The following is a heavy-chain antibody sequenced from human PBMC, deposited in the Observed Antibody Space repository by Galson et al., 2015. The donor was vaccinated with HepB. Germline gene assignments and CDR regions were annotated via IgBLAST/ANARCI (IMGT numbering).Heavy chain of an antibody. CDR2: INSDGSST. J-gene: IGHJ4*02. CDR3: AREGRAEYCSSTFCRYRPPFDY. CDR1: GLTFSNYW. D-gene: IGHD2-2*01. Sequence: SLRLSCAASGLTFSNYWMHWVRQAPGKGLVWVSRINSDGSSTTYADSVKGRFTISRDNAKNTLYLQMNSLRAEDTAVYFCAREGRAEYCSSTFCRYRPPFDYWGQGTLVTVSS. V-gene: IGHV3-74*01.